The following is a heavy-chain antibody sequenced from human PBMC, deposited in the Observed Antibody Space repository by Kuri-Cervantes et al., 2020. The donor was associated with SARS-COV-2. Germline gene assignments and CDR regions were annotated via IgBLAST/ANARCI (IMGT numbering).Heavy chain of an antibody. D-gene: IGHD6-13*01. J-gene: IGHJ4*02. CDR2: IYHSGST. CDR3: ARHGSSWAYYFDY. Sequence: GSLRLSCTVSGYSISSGYYWGWTRQPPGKGLEWIGSIYHSGSTYYNPSLKSRVTISVDTSKNQFSLKLSSVTAADTAVYYCARHGSSWAYYFDYWGQGTLVTVSS. V-gene: IGHV4-38-2*02. CDR1: GYSISSGYY.